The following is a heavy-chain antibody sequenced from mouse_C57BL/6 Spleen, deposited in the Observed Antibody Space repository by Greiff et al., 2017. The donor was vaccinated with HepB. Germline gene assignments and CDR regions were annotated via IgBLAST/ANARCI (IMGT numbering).Heavy chain of an antibody. J-gene: IGHJ3*01. CDR1: GYTFTSYW. CDR3: AREGYYDTTGFAY. CDR2: IYPSDSET. Sequence: QVQLQQPGAELVRPGSSVKLSCKASGYTFTSYWMDWVKQRPGQGLEWIGNIYPSDSETHYNQKFKDKATLTVDKSSSTAYMQLSSLTSEDSAVYYCAREGYYDTTGFAYWGQGTLVTVSA. D-gene: IGHD2-4*01. V-gene: IGHV1-61*01.